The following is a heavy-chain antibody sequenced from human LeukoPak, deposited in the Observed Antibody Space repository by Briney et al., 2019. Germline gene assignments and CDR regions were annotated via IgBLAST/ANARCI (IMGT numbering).Heavy chain of an antibody. CDR3: ARNGGDYGSGHWFDP. Sequence: PSGTLSLTCAVSGGSISASNWWSWVRQPPGKGLEWIGEIHHSGSTNYNPSLRGRVTISADKSNNQFSLRLSSVTAPDTAVYYCARNGGDYGSGHWFDPWGQGTLVTVSS. CDR1: GGSISASNW. J-gene: IGHJ5*02. V-gene: IGHV4-4*02. D-gene: IGHD3-10*01. CDR2: IHHSGST.